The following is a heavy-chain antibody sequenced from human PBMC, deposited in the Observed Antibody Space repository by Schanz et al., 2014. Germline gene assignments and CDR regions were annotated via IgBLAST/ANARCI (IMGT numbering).Heavy chain of an antibody. CDR3: ARSYHDDDDYIRALDM. V-gene: IGHV3-23*01. CDR2: ISGSGETT. J-gene: IGHJ3*02. D-gene: IGHD3-22*01. Sequence: EVQLLESGGGLVQPGGSLRLSCAASGFTFSSYAMSWVRQAPGKGLEWVSAISGSGETTYYADSVKGRFTISRDNSKNALYLQMNSLRAEDTAVYYCARSYHDDDDYIRALDMWGQGTMVTVSS. CDR1: GFTFSSYA.